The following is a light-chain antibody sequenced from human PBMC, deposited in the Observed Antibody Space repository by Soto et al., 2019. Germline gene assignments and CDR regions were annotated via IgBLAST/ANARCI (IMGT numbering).Light chain of an antibody. Sequence: QSVLTQPPSVSAAPGQRVTISCSGSSSNIGNNQNHVSWYQQLPGTAPKLLIYDNDKRPSGIPYRFSGSESGTSATLGITGLQTGYEANYYCGTWDDSLYAWVFGGGTTLTVL. CDR2: DND. CDR1: SSNIGNNQNH. CDR3: GTWDDSLYAWV. V-gene: IGLV1-51*01. J-gene: IGLJ3*02.